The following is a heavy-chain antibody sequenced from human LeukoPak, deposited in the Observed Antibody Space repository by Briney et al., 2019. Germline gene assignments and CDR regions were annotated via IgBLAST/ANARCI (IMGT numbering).Heavy chain of an antibody. CDR2: IHPNTGGT. Sequence: GASVKVSCKGSGYAFTGHWIHWLRQAPGQGLERMGQIHPNTGGTQYGQKFQGRVSMTSDTSINTAYMELTSLTSDDTAVYYCARGPDYGHPGWLDFWGQGTLVTVSS. D-gene: IGHD4-17*01. J-gene: IGHJ5*01. V-gene: IGHV1-2*06. CDR1: GYAFTGHW. CDR3: ARGPDYGHPGWLDF.